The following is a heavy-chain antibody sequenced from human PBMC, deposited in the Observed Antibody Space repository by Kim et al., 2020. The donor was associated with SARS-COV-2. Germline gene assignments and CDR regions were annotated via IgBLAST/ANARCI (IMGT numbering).Heavy chain of an antibody. D-gene: IGHD2-2*01. CDR2: ISYDGSNK. V-gene: IGHV3-30*18. J-gene: IGHJ2*01. CDR3: AKGVPWYFDL. CDR1: GFTFSSYG. Sequence: GGSLRLSCAASGFTFSSYGMHWVRQAPGKGLEWVAVISYDGSNKYYADSVKGRFTISRDNSKNTLYLQMNSLRAEDTAVYYCAKGVPWYFDLWGRGTLVTVSS.